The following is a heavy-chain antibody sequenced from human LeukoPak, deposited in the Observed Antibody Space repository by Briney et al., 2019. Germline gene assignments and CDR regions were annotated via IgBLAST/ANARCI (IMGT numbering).Heavy chain of an antibody. V-gene: IGHV3-11*01. D-gene: IGHD3-3*01. J-gene: IGHJ6*02. Sequence: GGSLRLSCAASGFTFSDYYMSWIRQAPGKGLEWVSYISSSGSTIYYADSVKGRFTISRDNAKNSLYLQMNSLRAEDTAVYYCARVPYDFWSGYSTLDYGMDVWGQGTTVTVSS. CDR1: GFTFSDYY. CDR2: ISSSGSTI. CDR3: ARVPYDFWSGYSTLDYGMDV.